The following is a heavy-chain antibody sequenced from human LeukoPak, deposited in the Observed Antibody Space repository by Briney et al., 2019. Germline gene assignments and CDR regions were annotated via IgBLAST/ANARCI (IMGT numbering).Heavy chain of an antibody. CDR2: ISSSSSTI. V-gene: IGHV3-48*03. D-gene: IGHD1-26*01. CDR3: ARERGGSYLFDY. J-gene: IGHJ4*02. Sequence: GGSLRLSCEASGFIFRSYAMHWVRQAPGKGLEWVSYISSSSSTIYYADSVKGRFTISRDNAKNSLYLQMNSLRAEDTAVYYCARERGGSYLFDYWGQGTLVTVPS. CDR1: GFIFRSYA.